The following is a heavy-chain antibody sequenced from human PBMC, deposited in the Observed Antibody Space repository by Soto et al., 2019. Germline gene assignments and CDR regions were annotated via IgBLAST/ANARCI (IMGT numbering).Heavy chain of an antibody. D-gene: IGHD6-19*01. CDR2: IYPGDSDA. CDR3: ASRSSSGWFYF. J-gene: IGHJ4*02. Sequence: PGESLKISCKGSGYTFPNYWIGWVRQMPGKGLEWMGIIYPGDSDARYSPSFQGQVTISAEKSISTAYLQWNSLKASDTAMYYCASRSSSGWFYFWGLGTLVTVSS. V-gene: IGHV5-51*01. CDR1: GYTFPNYW.